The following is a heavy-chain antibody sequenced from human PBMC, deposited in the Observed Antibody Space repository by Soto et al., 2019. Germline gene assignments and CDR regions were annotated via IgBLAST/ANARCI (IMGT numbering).Heavy chain of an antibody. CDR3: AKYPSGISSSSNYGMDV. CDR2: ISGSGGST. CDR1: GFTFSTYA. D-gene: IGHD6-6*01. V-gene: IGHV3-23*01. Sequence: GGSLILSCAASGFTFSTYARSWVRQAPGKGLEWVSSISGSGGSTYYADSVKGRFTISRDNSKNTLYLQMNSLRAEDTAVYYCAKYPSGISSSSNYGMDVWGQGTTVTVSS. J-gene: IGHJ6*02.